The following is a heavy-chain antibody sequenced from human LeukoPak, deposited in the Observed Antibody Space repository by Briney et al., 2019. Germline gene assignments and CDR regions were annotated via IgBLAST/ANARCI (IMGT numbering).Heavy chain of an antibody. V-gene: IGHV3-23*01. D-gene: IGHD3-22*01. Sequence: GGSLRLSCAASGFTFSSYAMSWVRQAPGKGLEWVSAISGSGGSTYYADSVKGRFTISRDNSKNTQYLQMNSLRAEDTAVYYCANAHGSSGYFRVREGVFDYWGQGTLVIVSS. CDR3: ANAHGSSGYFRVREGVFDY. J-gene: IGHJ4*02. CDR2: ISGSGGST. CDR1: GFTFSSYA.